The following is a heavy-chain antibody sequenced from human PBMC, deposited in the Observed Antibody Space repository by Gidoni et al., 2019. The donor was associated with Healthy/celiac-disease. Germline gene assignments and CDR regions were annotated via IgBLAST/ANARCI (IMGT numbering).Heavy chain of an antibody. CDR3: ARELGDSGYEQGAFDI. CDR1: GFTFSSYA. Sequence: VQLVESGRGVVQPGRSLRLSCAASGFTFSSYAMHWVRQAPGKGLEWVAVISYDGSNKYYADYVKGRFTISRENSKNTLYLQMNSLRAEDTAVYYCARELGDSGYEQGAFDIWGQGTMVTVSS. J-gene: IGHJ3*02. D-gene: IGHD5-12*01. V-gene: IGHV3-30*04. CDR2: ISYDGSNK.